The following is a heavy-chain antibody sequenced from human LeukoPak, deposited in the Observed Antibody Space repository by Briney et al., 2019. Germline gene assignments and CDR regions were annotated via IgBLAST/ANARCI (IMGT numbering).Heavy chain of an antibody. D-gene: IGHD3-10*01. CDR1: GFTFDDYA. V-gene: IGHV3-43*02. J-gene: IGHJ6*02. CDR3: AKDIGRFGEYGMDV. CDR2: ISGDGGST. Sequence: GGSLRLSCAASGFTFDDYAMHWVRQAPGKGLEWVSPISGDGGSTYYADSVKGRFTISRDNSKNSLYLQMNSLRTEDTALYYCAKDIGRFGEYGMDVWGQGTTVTVSS.